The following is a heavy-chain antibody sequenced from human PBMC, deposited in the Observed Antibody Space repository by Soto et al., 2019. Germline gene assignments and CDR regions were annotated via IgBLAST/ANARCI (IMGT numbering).Heavy chain of an antibody. J-gene: IGHJ4*01. D-gene: IGHD2-15*01. V-gene: IGHV4-59*01. CDR2: IHYSGST. CDR1: GGSISGSY. CDR3: TKYRRTDAEGYSFDY. Sequence: SETLSLTCTVSGGSISGSYWSWIRQTPGKVLEWVGYIHYSGSTNYNPSLKSRVTMSVDSAKNQFSLQLSSVTAADTAVYFCTKYRRTDAEGYSFDYWGQEPWSRLL.